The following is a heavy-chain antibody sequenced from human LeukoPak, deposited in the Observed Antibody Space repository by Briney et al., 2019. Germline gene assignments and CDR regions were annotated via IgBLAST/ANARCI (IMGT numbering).Heavy chain of an antibody. CDR2: IRYDGSNK. Sequence: PGGSLRLSCAASGFSVSSNYMSWVRQAPGKGLEWVAFIRYDGSNKYYADSVKGRFTISRDNSKNTLYLQMNSLRAEDTAVYYCAKDRLNYYDSSGYHDWGQGTLVTVSS. D-gene: IGHD3-22*01. J-gene: IGHJ4*02. V-gene: IGHV3-30*02. CDR1: GFSVSSNY. CDR3: AKDRLNYYDSSGYHD.